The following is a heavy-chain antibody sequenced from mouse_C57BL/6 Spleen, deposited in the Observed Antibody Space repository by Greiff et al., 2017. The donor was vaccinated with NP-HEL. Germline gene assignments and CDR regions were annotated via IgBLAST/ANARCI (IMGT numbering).Heavy chain of an antibody. V-gene: IGHV1-9*01. CDR2: ILPGSGST. CDR3: ARRGYDYDGHYYAMDY. D-gene: IGHD2-4*01. Sequence: VQLQQSGAELMKPGASVKLSCKSTGYTFTGYWIEWVKQRPGHGLEWIGEILPGSGSTNYNEKFKGKATFTADTSSNTAYMQLSSLTTEDSAIYYGARRGYDYDGHYYAMDYWGQGTSVTVSS. J-gene: IGHJ4*01. CDR1: GYTFTGYW.